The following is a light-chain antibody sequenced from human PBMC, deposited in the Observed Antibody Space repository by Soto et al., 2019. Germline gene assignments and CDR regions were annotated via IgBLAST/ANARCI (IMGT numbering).Light chain of an antibody. J-gene: IGKJ3*01. V-gene: IGKV3-15*01. CDR2: GAS. CDR3: QTYNNWPEGFT. CDR1: QSVSSN. Sequence: EIVMTQSPATLSVSPGERATLSCRASQSVSSNLALYQQKPGQAPRLLIYGASTRATGIPARFSGSGSGTEFTLTISCLHSEEFAVYYCQTYNNWPEGFTSGTETKEDIK.